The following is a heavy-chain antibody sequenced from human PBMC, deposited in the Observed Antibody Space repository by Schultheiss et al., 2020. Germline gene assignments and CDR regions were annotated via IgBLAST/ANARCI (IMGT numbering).Heavy chain of an antibody. Sequence: GSLRLSCAVYGGSFSGYYWSWIRQPPGKGLEWIGEINHSGSTNYNPSLKSRVTISVDTSKNQFSLKLSSVTAADTAVYYCARQGSITMVRGVIINFSGDYWGQGTLVTVSS. CDR3: ARQGSITMVRGVIINFSGDY. J-gene: IGHJ4*02. CDR2: INHSGST. CDR1: GGSFSGYY. V-gene: IGHV4-34*01. D-gene: IGHD3-10*01.